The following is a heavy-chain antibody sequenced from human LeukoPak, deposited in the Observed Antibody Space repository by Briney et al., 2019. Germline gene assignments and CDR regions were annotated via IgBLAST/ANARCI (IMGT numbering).Heavy chain of an antibody. CDR1: GGSISSNNYY. Sequence: PSETLSLTCTVSGGSISSNNYYWGWIRQPPGKGLEWIGNIYYSGSTYYNPSLKSRVTISVDTSKNQFSLKLSSVTAADTAVYYCARRAGAYSHPYDYWGQGTLVTVSS. J-gene: IGHJ4*02. CDR3: ARRAGAYSHPYDY. D-gene: IGHD4/OR15-4a*01. V-gene: IGHV4-39*07. CDR2: IYYSGST.